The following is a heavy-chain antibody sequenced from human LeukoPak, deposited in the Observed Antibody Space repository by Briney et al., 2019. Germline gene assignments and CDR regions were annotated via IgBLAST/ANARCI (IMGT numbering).Heavy chain of an antibody. J-gene: IGHJ4*02. D-gene: IGHD2-15*01. CDR1: EFSFSNYW. V-gene: IGHV3-23*01. Sequence: GGSLRLSCAVFEFSFSNYWMSWVRQAPGKGLEWVSGISSSGANTYYADSVEGRFTISRDKSKNTLYLQMNSLRAEDTAVYYCAKSQPYIASYFDYWGQGTLVTVSS. CDR3: AKSQPYIASYFDY. CDR2: ISSSGANT.